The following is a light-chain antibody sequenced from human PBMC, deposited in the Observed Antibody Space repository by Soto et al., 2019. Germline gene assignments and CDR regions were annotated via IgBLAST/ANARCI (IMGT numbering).Light chain of an antibody. CDR3: QQTNSFPIT. V-gene: IGKV1D-12*01. CDR1: QSISSW. Sequence: IHMTHSPASLSASVLYRVTITFLASQSISSWLSWYQQKPGKAPKLLIYTASNLQSGVPSRFSGSGSGTDFTLTISRLQPEDFATYYCQQTNSFPITFGQGTRLEIK. J-gene: IGKJ5*01. CDR2: TAS.